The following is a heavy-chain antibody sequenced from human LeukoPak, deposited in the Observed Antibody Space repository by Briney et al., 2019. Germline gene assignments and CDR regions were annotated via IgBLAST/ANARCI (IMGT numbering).Heavy chain of an antibody. CDR2: IYPGDSDT. Sequence: GESLKISCKGSGYSFTSYWIGWVRQMPGEGLEGMGIIYPGDSDTRYSPSFQGQVTISADKSISTAYLQWSSLKASDTAMYYCAKSGAVVPAASQGGFQHWGQGTLVTVSS. V-gene: IGHV5-51*01. J-gene: IGHJ1*01. CDR3: AKSGAVVPAASQGGFQH. CDR1: GYSFTSYW. D-gene: IGHD2-2*01.